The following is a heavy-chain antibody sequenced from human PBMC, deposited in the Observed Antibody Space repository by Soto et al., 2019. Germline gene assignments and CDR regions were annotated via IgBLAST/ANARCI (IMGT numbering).Heavy chain of an antibody. CDR2: INPSGGST. CDR1: GYTFTSYY. J-gene: IGHJ4*02. D-gene: IGHD6-13*01. CDR3: ARDLGRGIAAAGTPYFDY. Sequence: ASVKVSCKASGYTFTSYYMHWVRQAPGQGLEWMGIINPSGGSTSYAQKFQGRVTMTRDTSTSTVYMELSSLRSEDTAVYYCARDLGRGIAAAGTPYFDYWGQGTLVTVPS. V-gene: IGHV1-46*01.